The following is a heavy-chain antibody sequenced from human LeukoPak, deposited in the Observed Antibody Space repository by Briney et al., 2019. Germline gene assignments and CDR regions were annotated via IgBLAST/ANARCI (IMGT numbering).Heavy chain of an antibody. CDR2: ISSSGSTI. D-gene: IGHD3-10*01. V-gene: IGHV3-48*03. CDR1: GFTFSSYE. Sequence: GGSLRLSCAASGFTFSSYEMNWVRQTPGKGLEWVSYISSSGSTIYYADSVKGRFTISRDNAKNSLYLQMNSLRAEDTAVYYCAREGYYGSGSYYTLDAFDIWGQGTMVTVSS. CDR3: AREGYYGSGSYYTLDAFDI. J-gene: IGHJ3*02.